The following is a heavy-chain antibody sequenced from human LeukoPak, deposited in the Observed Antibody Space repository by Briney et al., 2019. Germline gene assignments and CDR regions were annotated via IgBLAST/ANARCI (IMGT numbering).Heavy chain of an antibody. Sequence: ASVKVSCKASGYTFTSYDINWVRQATGQGLEWMGWMNPNSGNTGYAQKFQGRVTMTRNTSISTVYMELSSLRSEDTAVYYCARGSGYYYDGLYDYWGQGTLVTVSS. CDR3: ARGSGYYYDGLYDY. CDR1: GYTFTSYD. D-gene: IGHD3-22*01. J-gene: IGHJ4*02. V-gene: IGHV1-8*01. CDR2: MNPNSGNT.